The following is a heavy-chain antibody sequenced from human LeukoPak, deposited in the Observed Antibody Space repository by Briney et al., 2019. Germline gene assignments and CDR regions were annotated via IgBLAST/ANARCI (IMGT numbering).Heavy chain of an antibody. CDR2: IYSGGST. J-gene: IGHJ4*02. CDR3: ATTPIVGATLDY. CDR1: GFTVSSNY. Sequence: GGSLRLSCAASGFTVSSNYMSWVRQAPGKGLEWVSVIYSGGSTYYADSVKGRFTISRDNSKNTLYLQMNSLRAEDTAVYYCATTPIVGATLDYWGQGTLVTVSS. V-gene: IGHV3-66*01. D-gene: IGHD1-26*01.